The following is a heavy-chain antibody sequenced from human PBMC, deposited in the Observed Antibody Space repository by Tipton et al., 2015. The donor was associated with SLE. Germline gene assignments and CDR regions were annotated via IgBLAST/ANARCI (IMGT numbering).Heavy chain of an antibody. CDR2: IYYSGTT. CDR1: DGSISSSSYY. CDR3: ARLGVALDY. J-gene: IGHJ4*02. V-gene: IGHV4-39*07. Sequence: TLSLTCTVPDGSISSSSYYWAWIRQPPGRGLEYIGSIYYSGTTNFNPSLKSRVTISVDTSKNQFSLKLSSVTAADTAVYYCARLGVALDYWGQGTLVTVSA. D-gene: IGHD2-21*01.